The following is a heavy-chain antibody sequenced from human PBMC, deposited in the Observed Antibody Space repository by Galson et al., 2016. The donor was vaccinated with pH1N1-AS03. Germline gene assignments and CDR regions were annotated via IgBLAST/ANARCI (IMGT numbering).Heavy chain of an antibody. V-gene: IGHV1-18*04. CDR3: ARDRGFRPDTFDI. J-gene: IGHJ3*02. Sequence: SVKVSCKASGYTFSTYGVSWVRQAPGQGLEWMGWISGYDDDTNYAQNVAGRVTMTTDKSTSTVYMELRSLRSDDTAVYYCARDRGFRPDTFDIWGQGTWVIV. CDR1: GYTFSTYG. D-gene: IGHD2-15*01. CDR2: ISGYDDDT.